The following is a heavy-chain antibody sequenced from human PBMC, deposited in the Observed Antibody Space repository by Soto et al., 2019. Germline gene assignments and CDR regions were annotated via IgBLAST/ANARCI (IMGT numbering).Heavy chain of an antibody. Sequence: LWISCALCRRFVRGDYWTLIRQPPGTGLEWIGEINHSGSTNYNPSLKSRVTISVDTSKNQFSLKLTSVTAADTAVYYCAREKIIALFAYWGQGTPVTV. V-gene: IGHV4-34*01. CDR1: RRFVRGDY. J-gene: IGHJ4*02. D-gene: IGHD2-15*01. CDR2: INHSGST. CDR3: AREKIIALFAY.